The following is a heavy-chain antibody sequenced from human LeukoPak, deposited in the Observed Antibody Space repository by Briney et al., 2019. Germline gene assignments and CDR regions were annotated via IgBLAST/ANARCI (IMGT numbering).Heavy chain of an antibody. D-gene: IGHD1-26*01. J-gene: IGHJ2*01. CDR1: DYTFTNYD. V-gene: IGHV1-18*01. CDR2: ISTYNGNT. CDR3: ARGVGTGYWYFDL. Sequence: ASVKVSCTASDYTFTNYDINWVRQAPGQGLEWMGWISTYNGNTNYAQNLQGRVTMTTDTSTSTAYMELSSLRSDDTAVYYCARGVGTGYWYFDLWGRGTLVTVSS.